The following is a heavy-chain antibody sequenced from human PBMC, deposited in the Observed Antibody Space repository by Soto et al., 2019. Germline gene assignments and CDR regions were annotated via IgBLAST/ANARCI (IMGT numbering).Heavy chain of an antibody. D-gene: IGHD3-3*01. CDR1: GYTFTSYA. Sequence: ASVKVSCKASGYTFTSYAMNWVRQAPGQGLEWMGWINTNTGNPTYAQGFTGRFVFSLDTSVSTAYLQISSLKAEDTAVYYCARAGGGRFLEWLLPEYFQHWGQGTLSPSPQ. V-gene: IGHV7-4-1*02. CDR3: ARAGGGRFLEWLLPEYFQH. CDR2: INTNTGNP. J-gene: IGHJ1*01.